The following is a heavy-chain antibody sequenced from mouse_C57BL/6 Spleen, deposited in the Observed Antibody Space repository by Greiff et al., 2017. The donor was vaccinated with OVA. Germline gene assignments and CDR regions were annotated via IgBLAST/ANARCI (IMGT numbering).Heavy chain of an antibody. D-gene: IGHD4-1*01. V-gene: IGHV5-4*03. CDR1: GFTFSSYA. Sequence: EVNVVESGGGLVKPGGSLKLSCAASGFTFSSYAMSWVRQTPEKRLEWVATISDGGSYTYYPDNVKGRFTISRDNAKNNLYLQMSHLKSEDTAMYYCARGDWDGDFDYWGQGTTLTVSS. CDR2: ISDGGSYT. J-gene: IGHJ2*01. CDR3: ARGDWDGDFDY.